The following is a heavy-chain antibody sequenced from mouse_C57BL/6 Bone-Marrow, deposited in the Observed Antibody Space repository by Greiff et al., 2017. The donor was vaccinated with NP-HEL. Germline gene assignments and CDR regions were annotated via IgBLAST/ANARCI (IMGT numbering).Heavy chain of an antibody. J-gene: IGHJ4*01. Sequence: EVQWVESGGGLVKPGGSLKLSCAASGFTFSSYAMSWVRQTPEKRLEWVATISDGGSYTYYPDNVKGRFTISRDNAKNNLYLQMSHLKSEDTAMYYCARYGSSYDAMDYWGQGTSVTVSS. CDR1: GFTFSSYA. D-gene: IGHD1-1*01. V-gene: IGHV5-4*01. CDR3: ARYGSSYDAMDY. CDR2: ISDGGSYT.